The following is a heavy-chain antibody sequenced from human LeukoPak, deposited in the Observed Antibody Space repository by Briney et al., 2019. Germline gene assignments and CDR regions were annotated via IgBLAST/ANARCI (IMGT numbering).Heavy chain of an antibody. D-gene: IGHD5-18*01. J-gene: IGHJ4*02. V-gene: IGHV4-4*02. CDR2: IYHSGST. CDR1: GGSISSSNW. Sequence: PSETLSLTCAVSGGSISSSNWWSWVRQPPGKGLEWIGEIYHSGSTNYNPSLKSRVTISVDTSKNQFSLKLSSVTAADTAVYYCARWAGYSPSCDYWGQGTLVTVSS. CDR3: ARWAGYSPSCDY.